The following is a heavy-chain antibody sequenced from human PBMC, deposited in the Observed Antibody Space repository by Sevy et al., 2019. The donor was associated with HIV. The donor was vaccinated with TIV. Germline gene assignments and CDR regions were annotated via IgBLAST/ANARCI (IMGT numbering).Heavy chain of an antibody. CDR1: GFTFRCYD. CDR3: AREGIVGATRYFDL. CDR2: IGSAGDP. Sequence: GSLRLSCAASGFTFRCYDLHWVPQATGKGLEWVSAIGSAGDPYYPGSVKGRFTISRENAKNSLYLQMNSLRAGDTAVYYCAREGIVGATRYFDLWGRGTLVTVSS. J-gene: IGHJ2*01. V-gene: IGHV3-13*05. D-gene: IGHD1-26*01.